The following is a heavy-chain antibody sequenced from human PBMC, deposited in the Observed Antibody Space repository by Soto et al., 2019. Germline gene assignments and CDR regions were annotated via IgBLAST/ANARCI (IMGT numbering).Heavy chain of an antibody. CDR3: ARTTAVPNTLRSRYFFDY. V-gene: IGHV4-61*01. CDR1: GGSISSDNYY. CDR2: VYYSGNT. J-gene: IGHJ4*02. Sequence: SETLSLTCTVSGGSISSDNYYWTLIRQHPGKGLEWIGYVYYSGNTYYNPSLKSRVTISVDLSKNRFSLRLSSVTTADTALYYCARTTAVPNTLRSRYFFDYWGQGSLVTVSS. D-gene: IGHD4-17*01.